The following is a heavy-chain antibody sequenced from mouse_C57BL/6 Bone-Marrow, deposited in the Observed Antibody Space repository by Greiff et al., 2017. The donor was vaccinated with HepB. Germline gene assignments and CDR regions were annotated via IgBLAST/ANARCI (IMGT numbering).Heavy chain of an antibody. V-gene: IGHV14-4*01. D-gene: IGHD1-1*01. CDR2: IDPENGDT. CDR3: TIASSYDYYAMDY. Sequence: EVQLQQSGAELVRPGASVKLSCTASGFNIKDDYMHWVKQRPEQGLEWIGWIDPENGDTEYASKFQGKATITAATSSNTAYLQLSSLTSEDSAVYYCTIASSYDYYAMDYWGQGTSVTVSS. CDR1: GFNIKDDY. J-gene: IGHJ4*01.